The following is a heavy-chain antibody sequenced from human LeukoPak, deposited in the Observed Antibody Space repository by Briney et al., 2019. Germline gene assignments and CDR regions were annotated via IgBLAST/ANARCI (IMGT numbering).Heavy chain of an antibody. Sequence: PGGSLRLSCAASGFTFRNYAMSWVRQAPGKGLEWVSAIGGRDGRTYYADSVKGRFTISRDNSKNTVYLQMNSLRTEDTAVYYCGDPPNSGYWGQGTLVTVSS. J-gene: IGHJ4*02. CDR3: GDPPNSGY. CDR2: IGGRDGRT. CDR1: GFTFRNYA. D-gene: IGHD3-10*01. V-gene: IGHV3-23*01.